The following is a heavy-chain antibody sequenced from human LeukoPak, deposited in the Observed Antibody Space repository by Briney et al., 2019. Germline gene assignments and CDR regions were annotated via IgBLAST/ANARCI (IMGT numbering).Heavy chain of an antibody. CDR2: IYYSGST. Sequence: PSETLSLTCTVSGGSISSSSYYWGWIRQPPGKGLEWIGSIYYSGSTYYNPSLKSRVTISVDTSKNQFSLKLSSVTAADTAVYYCAREGGVRVWFGELLYPFDYWGQGTLVTVSS. CDR1: GGSISSSSYY. J-gene: IGHJ4*02. V-gene: IGHV4-39*07. D-gene: IGHD3-10*01. CDR3: AREGGVRVWFGELLYPFDY.